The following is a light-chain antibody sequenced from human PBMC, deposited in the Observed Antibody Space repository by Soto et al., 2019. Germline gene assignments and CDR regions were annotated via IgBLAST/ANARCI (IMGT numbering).Light chain of an antibody. CDR1: QSVSSSY. J-gene: IGKJ1*01. CDR2: GAS. V-gene: IGKV3-20*01. Sequence: EIVLTQSPGTLSLSPGERATLSCRASQSVSSSYLAWYQQKPGQSPRLLIYGASSRATGIPDRFSGSGSGTEFALTISRLEPEDFEVYYCHLRGTLGQGTKGAIK. CDR3: HLRGT.